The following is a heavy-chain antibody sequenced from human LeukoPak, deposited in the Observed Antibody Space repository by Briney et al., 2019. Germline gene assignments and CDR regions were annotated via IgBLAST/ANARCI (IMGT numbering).Heavy chain of an antibody. D-gene: IGHD6-13*01. V-gene: IGHV3-23*01. CDR2: ISGSGGST. CDR3: AKGTSDSSSWYDYYYYGMDV. Sequence: GGSLRLSCAASGFTFSSYAMSWVRQAPGKGLEWVSAISGSGGSTYYADSVKGWFTISRDNSKNTLYLQMNSLRAEDTAVYYCAKGTSDSSSWYDYYYYGMDVWGQGTTVTVSS. J-gene: IGHJ6*02. CDR1: GFTFSSYA.